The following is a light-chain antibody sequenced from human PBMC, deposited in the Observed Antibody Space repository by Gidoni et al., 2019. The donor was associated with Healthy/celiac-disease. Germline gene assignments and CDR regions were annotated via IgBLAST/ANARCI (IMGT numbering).Light chain of an antibody. CDR2: DAS. CDR1: QDISNY. V-gene: IGKV1-33*01. Sequence: DIQMTQSPSSLSASVGDRVTITCQASQDISNYLNWYQQKPGKAPKLLIYDASNLETRVPSRFSGSGSGTDFTFTISSLQPEDIATYYCQQYDNLFLTFGGGTKVEIK. J-gene: IGKJ4*01. CDR3: QQYDNLFLT.